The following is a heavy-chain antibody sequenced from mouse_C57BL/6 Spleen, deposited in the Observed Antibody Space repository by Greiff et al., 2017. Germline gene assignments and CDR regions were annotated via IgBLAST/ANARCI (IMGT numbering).Heavy chain of an antibody. Sequence: VQLKESGGGLVKPGGSLKLSCAASGFTFSDYGMHWVRQAPEKGLEWVAYISSGSSTIYYADTVKGRFTISRDNAKNTLFLQMTSLRSEDTAMYYCAIHYAMDYWGQGTSVTVSS. J-gene: IGHJ4*01. CDR3: AIHYAMDY. CDR1: GFTFSDYG. CDR2: ISSGSSTI. V-gene: IGHV5-17*01.